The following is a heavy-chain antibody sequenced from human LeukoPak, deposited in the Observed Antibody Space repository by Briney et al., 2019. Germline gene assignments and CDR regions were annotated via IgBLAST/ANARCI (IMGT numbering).Heavy chain of an antibody. CDR1: GFTFSSYA. J-gene: IGHJ5*02. Sequence: SGGSLRLSCAASGFTFSSYAMSWVRQAPGKGLEWVSAISGSGGSTYYADSVKGRFTISRDNSKNTLYLQMNSLRAEDTAVYYCAKGVSSVVYALNWFDPWGQGTLVTVSS. CDR2: ISGSGGST. V-gene: IGHV3-23*01. CDR3: AKGVSSVVYALNWFDP. D-gene: IGHD2-8*02.